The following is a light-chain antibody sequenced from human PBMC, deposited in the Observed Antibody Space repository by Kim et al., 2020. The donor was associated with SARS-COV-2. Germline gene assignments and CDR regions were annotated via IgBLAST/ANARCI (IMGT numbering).Light chain of an antibody. Sequence: LAVSPGERAALSGRASQTISSKLAWYQQKPVQAPRLLIYGASTRATGIPARFSGSGSGTEFTLTIGGLQSEDFAVYYCQQYHNWYTFGQGTKLEI. V-gene: IGKV3-15*01. CDR3: QQYHNWYT. CDR1: QTISSK. J-gene: IGKJ2*01. CDR2: GAS.